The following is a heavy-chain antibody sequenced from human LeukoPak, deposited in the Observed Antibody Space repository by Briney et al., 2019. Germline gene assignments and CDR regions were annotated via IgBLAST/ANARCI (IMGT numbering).Heavy chain of an antibody. CDR3: ASHYCTNGVCYTANYYYYGMDV. Sequence: GGSLRLSCAASGFTFSSYGMHWVRQAPGKGLEWVAVISYDGSNKYYADSVKGRFTISRDNSKNTLYLQMNSLRAEDTAVYYCASHYCTNGVCYTANYYYYGMDVWGQGTTVTVSS. J-gene: IGHJ6*02. D-gene: IGHD2-8*01. CDR1: GFTFSSYG. CDR2: ISYDGSNK. V-gene: IGHV3-30*03.